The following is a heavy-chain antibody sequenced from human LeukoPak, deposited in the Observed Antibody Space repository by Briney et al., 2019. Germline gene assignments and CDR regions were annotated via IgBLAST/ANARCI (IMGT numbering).Heavy chain of an antibody. D-gene: IGHD3-9*01. CDR1: GYTFTSYD. J-gene: IGHJ4*02. CDR3: ARGGTYYDILTGYHFDY. V-gene: IGHV1-8*01. CDR2: MNPNSGNT. Sequence: ASVTVSFKASGYTFTSYDIKWVRPATGQGLAWMGWMNPNSGNTGYAQKFQGRVTMTRNTYISTAYMELSSLRSEDTAAYYCARGGTYYDILTGYHFDYWGQGTLVTVSS.